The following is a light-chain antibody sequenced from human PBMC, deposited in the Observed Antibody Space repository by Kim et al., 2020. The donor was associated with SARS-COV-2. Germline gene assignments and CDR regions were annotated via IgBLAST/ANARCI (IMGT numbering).Light chain of an antibody. CDR3: AAWEDSLKGPV. Sequence: GQRVTISCSGSNSNIGTYTVNWYQQLPGAAPKLLIYNTNQRPSGVPDRFSGSKSGTSASLAISGLQSEDEADYYCAAWEDSLKGPVFGGGTQLTVL. V-gene: IGLV1-44*01. J-gene: IGLJ3*02. CDR1: NSNIGTYT. CDR2: NTN.